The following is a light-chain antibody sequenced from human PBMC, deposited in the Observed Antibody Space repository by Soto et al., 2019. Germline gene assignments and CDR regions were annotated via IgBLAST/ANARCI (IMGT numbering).Light chain of an antibody. CDR2: SNN. CDR3: AAWDDSLNGRV. J-gene: IGLJ3*02. Sequence: QSVLTQPPSASGTPGQRVTISCSGSSSNIGSNTVNWYQQLPGTAPKLLIYSNNHRPSGVPDRFSGSKSGTSASLAISGLRSEDEADYYCAAWDDSLNGRVFGGGTKLTVL. CDR1: SSNIGSNT. V-gene: IGLV1-44*01.